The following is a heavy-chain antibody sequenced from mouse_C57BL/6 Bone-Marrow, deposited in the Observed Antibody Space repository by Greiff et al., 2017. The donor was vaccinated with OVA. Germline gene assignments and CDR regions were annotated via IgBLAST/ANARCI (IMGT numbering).Heavy chain of an antibody. D-gene: IGHD2-3*01. V-gene: IGHV5-12*01. Sequence: EVQLVESGGGLVQPGGSLKLSCAASGFTFSDYYMYWVRQTPEKRLEWVAYISNGGGSPYYPDTVKGRFTISRDNAKNTLYLQMSRLKSEDTAMYYCARRGGYYDYFDYWGQGTTLTVSS. CDR1: GFTFSDYY. J-gene: IGHJ2*01. CDR2: ISNGGGSP. CDR3: ARRGGYYDYFDY.